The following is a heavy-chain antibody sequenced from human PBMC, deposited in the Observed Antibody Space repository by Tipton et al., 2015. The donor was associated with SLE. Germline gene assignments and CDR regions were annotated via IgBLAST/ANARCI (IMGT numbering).Heavy chain of an antibody. Sequence: SLRLSCAASGFTFNAYAFHWVRQAPGKGLEWVAVISSGGSSQWYADSVKGRFTISRDNVNNTVYMEMSSLRVEDTAVYYCARDNTGYSNSWGQGTLVTVSS. D-gene: IGHD4-11*01. CDR2: ISSGGSSQ. J-gene: IGHJ4*02. V-gene: IGHV3-30*04. CDR1: GFTFNAYA. CDR3: ARDNTGYSNS.